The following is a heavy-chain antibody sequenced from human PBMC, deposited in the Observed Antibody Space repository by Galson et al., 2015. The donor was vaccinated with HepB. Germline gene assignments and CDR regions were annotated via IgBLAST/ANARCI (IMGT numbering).Heavy chain of an antibody. D-gene: IGHD5-12*01. CDR2: ISYDGSNK. Sequence: SLRLSCAASGFTFSSYGMHWVRQAPGKGLEWVAVISYDGSNKYYADSVKGRFTISRDNSKNTLYLQMNSLRAEDTAVYYCAKDKGYSGYDWYIGYWGQGTLVTVSS. J-gene: IGHJ4*02. V-gene: IGHV3-30*18. CDR1: GFTFSSYG. CDR3: AKDKGYSGYDWYIGY.